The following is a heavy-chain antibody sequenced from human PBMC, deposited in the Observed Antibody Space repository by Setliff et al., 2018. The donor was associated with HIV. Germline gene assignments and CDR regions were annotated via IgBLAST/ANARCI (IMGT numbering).Heavy chain of an antibody. D-gene: IGHD2-8*02. CDR2: MNPNSGNT. CDR3: TRRITGLDAFDI. V-gene: IGHV1-8*02. Sequence: VSCKASGYTFTSYDINWVRQATGQGLEWMGWMNPNSGNTGYAQKFQGRVTMTRNTSISTAYMELSSLRSEDTAVYYCTRRITGLDAFDIWGQGTMVTVSS. CDR1: GYTFTSYD. J-gene: IGHJ3*02.